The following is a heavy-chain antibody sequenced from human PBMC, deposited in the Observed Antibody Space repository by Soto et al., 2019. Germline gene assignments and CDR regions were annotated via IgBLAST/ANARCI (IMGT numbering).Heavy chain of an antibody. CDR1: GGTFSSYT. D-gene: IGHD3-10*01. Sequence: QGQLVQSGAEVKKAGSSVKVSCKASGGTFSSYTISWVRQAPGQGLEWMGRIIPILAIANYAQEFQGRVTITADKSTSTAYMELSNLRSEDTAVYYCARDLGGDRPYYFDYWGQGTLVTVSS. J-gene: IGHJ4*02. V-gene: IGHV1-69*08. CDR3: ARDLGGDRPYYFDY. CDR2: IIPILAIA.